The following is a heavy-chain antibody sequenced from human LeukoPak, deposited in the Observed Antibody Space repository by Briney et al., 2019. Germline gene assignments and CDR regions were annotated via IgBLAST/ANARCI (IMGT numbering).Heavy chain of an antibody. Sequence: SGPTLVNPTQTLTLTCTFSGFSLSTSGMRVSWIRQPPGKALEWLERIDWDDDKFYSTSLKTRLTISKDTSKNQVVLTMTNMDPVDTATYYCARSLLGYCSGGSCSEGVDAFDIWGQGTMVTVSS. D-gene: IGHD2-15*01. J-gene: IGHJ3*02. CDR2: IDWDDDK. CDR3: ARSLLGYCSGGSCSEGVDAFDI. CDR1: GFSLSTSGMR. V-gene: IGHV2-70*04.